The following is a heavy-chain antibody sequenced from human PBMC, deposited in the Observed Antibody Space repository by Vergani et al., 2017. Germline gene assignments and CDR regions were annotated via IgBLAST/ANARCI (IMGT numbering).Heavy chain of an antibody. CDR2: ISGSGGT. J-gene: IGHJ3*02. CDR3: AMVAATPGAFDI. V-gene: IGHV3-23*01. Sequence: EVQLLESGGGLVQPGGSLRLSCAASGFTFSSYAMSWVRQAPGKGLEWVSAISGSGGTNYSQKFQGRVTMTRDTSISTAYMELSRLRSDDTAVYYCAMVAATPGAFDIWGQGTMVTVSS. D-gene: IGHD2-15*01. CDR1: GFTFSSYA.